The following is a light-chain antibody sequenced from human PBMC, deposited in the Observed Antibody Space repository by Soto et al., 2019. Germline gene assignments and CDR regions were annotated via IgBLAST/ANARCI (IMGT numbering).Light chain of an antibody. Sequence: DIQLTQSPAFLSTSVGDKVTITCRASQDISNHLAWYQQKPGKAPNLLVYSASTLQSGVPSRFSGSGSGTEFTLTISSLQPEDFATYCCQQINSYPVTFGGGTKVEIE. V-gene: IGKV1-9*01. CDR1: QDISNH. CDR2: SAS. J-gene: IGKJ4*01. CDR3: QQINSYPVT.